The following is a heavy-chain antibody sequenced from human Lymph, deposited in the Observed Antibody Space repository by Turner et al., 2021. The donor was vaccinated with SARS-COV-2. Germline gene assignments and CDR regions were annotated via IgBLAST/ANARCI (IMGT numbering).Heavy chain of an antibody. CDR3: ARMGSSSWYFDY. CDR2: IKQDGSEK. D-gene: IGHD1-26*01. Sequence: EVQLVESGGGLVQPGGSLRLSCAASGFTFSYYWMSWCRQAPGKGLEWVANIKQDGSEKYYVDSVKGRFTISRDNAKNSLFLQMNSLRAEDTAVYYCARMGSSSWYFDYWGQGTLVTVSS. J-gene: IGHJ4*02. CDR1: GFTFSYYW. V-gene: IGHV3-7*01.